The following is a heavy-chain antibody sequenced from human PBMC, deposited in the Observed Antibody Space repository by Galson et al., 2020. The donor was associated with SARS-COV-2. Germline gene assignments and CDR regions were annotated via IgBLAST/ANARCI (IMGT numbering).Heavy chain of an antibody. D-gene: IGHD5-18*01. Sequence: GESLKNSCVASGFTFWNYGMHWVRQIPGKGLEWVASISFDEKNTYYADSVKGRFTISKDNSKDTLYLQMTTLRTEDTAVYFCAKGGQQLWLPAVHWGQGTLVTVSS. J-gene: IGHJ4*02. V-gene: IGHV3-30*18. CDR1: GFTFWNYG. CDR2: ISFDEKNT. CDR3: AKGGQQLWLPAVH.